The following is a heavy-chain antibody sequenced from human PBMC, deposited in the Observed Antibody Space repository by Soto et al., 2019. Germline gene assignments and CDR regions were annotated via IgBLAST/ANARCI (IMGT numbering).Heavy chain of an antibody. CDR1: GGSISSYY. D-gene: IGHD5-18*01. J-gene: IGHJ6*02. V-gene: IGHV4-59*01. CDR2: IYYSGST. Sequence: KASETLSLTCTVSGGSISSYYWSWIRQPPGQGLEWIGYIYYSGSTNYNPSLKSRVTISVDTSKNQFSLKLSSVTAADTAVYYCARAGGYSYGYRGYYYGMDVLGQGTTVTVSS. CDR3: ARAGGYSYGYRGYYYGMDV.